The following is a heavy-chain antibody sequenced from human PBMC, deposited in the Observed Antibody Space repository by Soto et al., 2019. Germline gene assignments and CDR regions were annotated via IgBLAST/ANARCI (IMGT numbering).Heavy chain of an antibody. D-gene: IGHD1-1*01. J-gene: IGHJ3*01. Sequence: EVQLVESGGGLVQPGGSLRLSCAASGFTFSTYSMNWVRRSPGKGLEWISYISSRTTTIYYADSVRGRFTISRDNANNSLYLQMDSLRVEDTAIYYCVSYNWNDVKAFDFWGQGTLVTVSS. CDR1: GFTFSTYS. CDR2: ISSRTTTI. CDR3: VSYNWNDVKAFDF. V-gene: IGHV3-48*01.